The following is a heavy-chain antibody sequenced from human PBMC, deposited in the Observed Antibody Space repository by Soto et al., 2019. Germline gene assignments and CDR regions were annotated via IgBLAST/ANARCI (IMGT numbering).Heavy chain of an antibody. CDR3: VKGATEYSSPGY. CDR1: GFTFSSYG. CDR2: ISYDGSNK. Sequence: QVQLVESGGGVVQPGRSLRLSCAASGFTFSSYGMHWVRQAPGKGLEWVAVISYDGSNKYYADSVKGRFTISRDNSKNTLYLQMNSLRAEDTAVYYCVKGATEYSSPGYWGQGTLVTVSS. V-gene: IGHV3-30*18. D-gene: IGHD6-6*01. J-gene: IGHJ4*02.